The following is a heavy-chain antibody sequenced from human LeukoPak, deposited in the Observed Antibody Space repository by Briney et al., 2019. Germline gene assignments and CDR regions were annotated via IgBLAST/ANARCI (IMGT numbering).Heavy chain of an antibody. Sequence: PEASAKVSCKASGYTFNVYGIIWVRQAPGQGLERMGWISGYNGDTDYAQKFKGRVTMTTDTSTSTAYMELMSLRSDDTAVYYCARGCSVINCPLYYWGQGTLVTVSS. CDR2: ISGYNGDT. CDR3: ARGCSVINCPLYY. V-gene: IGHV1-18*01. CDR1: GYTFNVYG. D-gene: IGHD5/OR15-5a*01. J-gene: IGHJ4*02.